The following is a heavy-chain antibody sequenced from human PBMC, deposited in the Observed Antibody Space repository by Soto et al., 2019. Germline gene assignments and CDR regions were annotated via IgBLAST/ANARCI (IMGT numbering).Heavy chain of an antibody. CDR3: ARDFLDYYDSIAAFDI. V-gene: IGHV1-46*03. D-gene: IGHD3-22*01. J-gene: IGHJ3*02. Sequence: ASVKVSCKASGYTFTSYYMHWVRQAPGQGLEWMGIINPSGGSTSYAQKFQGRVTMTRDTSTSTVYMELSSLRSEDTAVYYCARDFLDYYDSIAAFDIWGQGTRVTVAS. CDR1: GYTFTSYY. CDR2: INPSGGST.